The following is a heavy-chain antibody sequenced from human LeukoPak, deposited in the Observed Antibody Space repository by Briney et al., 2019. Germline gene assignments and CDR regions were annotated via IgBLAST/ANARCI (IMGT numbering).Heavy chain of an antibody. CDR1: GGSISSGGYY. D-gene: IGHD5-12*01. CDR2: FYHSGST. J-gene: IGHJ4*02. V-gene: IGHV4-30-2*01. Sequence: SETLSLTCTVSGGSISSGGYYWNWIRQPPGKGLEWIGYFYHSGSTYYNPSLKSRVTISVDTSKNQFSLKLSSVTAADTAVYYCARLRFSGYDYYFDYWGQGTLVTVSS. CDR3: ARLRFSGYDYYFDY.